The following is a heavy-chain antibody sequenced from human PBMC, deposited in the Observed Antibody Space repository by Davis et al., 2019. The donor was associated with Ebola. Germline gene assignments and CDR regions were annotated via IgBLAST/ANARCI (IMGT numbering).Heavy chain of an antibody. Sequence: ASVKVSCKASGYTFTNYGINGVRQAPGQGLEWMGWISAYNGNTNYAQKLQGRVTMTTDTTTNTAYMELRSLRSDDTAVYYYAGGQGFGELLWSTEFDYWGQGTLVTVSS. D-gene: IGHD3-10*01. J-gene: IGHJ4*02. CDR1: GYTFTNYG. V-gene: IGHV1-18*01. CDR2: ISAYNGNT. CDR3: AGGQGFGELLWSTEFDY.